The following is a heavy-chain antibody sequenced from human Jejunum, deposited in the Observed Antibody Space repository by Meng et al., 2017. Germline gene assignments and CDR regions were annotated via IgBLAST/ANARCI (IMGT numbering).Heavy chain of an antibody. CDR3: AKDLATMAD. J-gene: IGHJ4*02. CDR1: GFTFNSYT. CDR2: ISGSGVSI. D-gene: IGHD5-12*01. V-gene: IGHV3-23*01. Sequence: GESLKISCAASGFTFNSYTMSWVRQSPGKGLAWVSTISGSGVSIYYADSVKGRFTISRDNSKNTLYLQMNSLRAEDTAVYYCAKDLATMADWGQGTLVTGAS.